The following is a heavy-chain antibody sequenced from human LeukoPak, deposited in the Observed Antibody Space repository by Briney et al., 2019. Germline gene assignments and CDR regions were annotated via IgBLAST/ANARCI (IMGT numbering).Heavy chain of an antibody. CDR2: ISTSGGST. D-gene: IGHD3-10*01. Sequence: GGSLRLSCAASGFTVSGYAMNWVRQAPGKGLEWVATISTSGGSTYYADFVKGRFTISRDNSKNTLYLQMNSMRAEDTAVYYCAKNGHGSGSYYPRTKYYFDYWAREPWSPSPQ. CDR3: AKNGHGSGSYYPRTKYYFDY. J-gene: IGHJ4*02. V-gene: IGHV3-23*01. CDR1: GFTVSGYA.